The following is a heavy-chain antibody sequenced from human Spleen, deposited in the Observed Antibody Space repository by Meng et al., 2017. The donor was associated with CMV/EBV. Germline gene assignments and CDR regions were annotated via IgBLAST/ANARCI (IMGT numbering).Heavy chain of an antibody. Sequence: ASGFTCSSYWMGWVRQAPGKGLEWVADIKEEGTETNYVDSVKGRFTISRDNAKKSVYLLMNSLRAEDTAIYFCARDPDYYTSGSFDYWGQGTLVTVSS. CDR2: IKEEGTET. D-gene: IGHD3-10*01. CDR3: ARDPDYYTSGSFDY. V-gene: IGHV3-7*01. J-gene: IGHJ4*02. CDR1: GFTCSSYW.